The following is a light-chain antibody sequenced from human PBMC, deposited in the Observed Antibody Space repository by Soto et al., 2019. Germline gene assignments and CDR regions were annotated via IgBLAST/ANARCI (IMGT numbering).Light chain of an antibody. J-gene: IGLJ1*01. V-gene: IGLV2-14*01. CDR3: SSYTSSSTPNV. Sequence: QSALTQPASVSGSPGQSITISCTGASSDVGGYNYVSWYQQHPGKAPKPMIYDVSNRPSGVSNRFSGSKSGNTASLTISGLQAEDEADYYCSSYTSSSTPNVFGTGTKVTVL. CDR1: SSDVGGYNY. CDR2: DVS.